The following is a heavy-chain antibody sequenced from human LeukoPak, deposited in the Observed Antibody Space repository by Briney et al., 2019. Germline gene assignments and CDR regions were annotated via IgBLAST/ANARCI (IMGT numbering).Heavy chain of an antibody. Sequence: GASVKVSCKASGYTFTSYGISWVRQAPGQGLEWMGRIIPILGIANYAQKFQGRVTITADKSTSTAYMELSSLRSEDTAVYYCVMAAAGPNSHFDYWGQGTLVTVSS. CDR3: VMAAAGPNSHFDY. D-gene: IGHD6-13*01. J-gene: IGHJ4*02. CDR2: IIPILGIA. CDR1: GYTFTSYG. V-gene: IGHV1-69*04.